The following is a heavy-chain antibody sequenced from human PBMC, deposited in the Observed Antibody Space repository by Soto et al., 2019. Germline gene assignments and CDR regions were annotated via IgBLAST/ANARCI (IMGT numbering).Heavy chain of an antibody. Sequence: SETLSLTCTVSGGSVSSGSYYWSWIRQPPGKGLEWIGYIYYSGSTNYNPSLKSRVTISVDTSKNQFSLKLSSVTAADTAVYYCVLYVWGSYRTYFDYWGQGTLVTVSS. CDR2: IYYSGST. CDR1: GGSVSSGSYY. V-gene: IGHV4-61*01. D-gene: IGHD3-16*02. CDR3: VLYVWGSYRTYFDY. J-gene: IGHJ4*02.